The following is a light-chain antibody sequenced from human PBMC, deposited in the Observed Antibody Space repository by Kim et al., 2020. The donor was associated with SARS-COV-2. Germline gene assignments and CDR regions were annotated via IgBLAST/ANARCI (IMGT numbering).Light chain of an antibody. CDR1: SSNIGSNY. CDR3: AAWDDSLSVWG. Sequence: ELTQPPSASGTPGQRVTISCSGSSSNIGSNYVYWYQQLPGTAPKLLIYRNNQRPSGVPDRFSGSKSGTSASLAISGLRSEDEADYYCAAWDDSLSVWGFGGGTQLTVL. J-gene: IGLJ3*02. CDR2: RNN. V-gene: IGLV1-47*01.